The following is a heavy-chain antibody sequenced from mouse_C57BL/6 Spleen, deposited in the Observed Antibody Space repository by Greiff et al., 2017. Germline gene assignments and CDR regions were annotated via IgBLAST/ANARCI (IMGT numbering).Heavy chain of an antibody. Sequence: EVQLQQSGPELVKPGASVKISCKASGYTFTDYYMNWVKQSHGKSLEWIGDINPNNGGTSYNQKFKGKATLTVAKSSSTAYMELRSLTSEDSAVYYCAFTVVATGFDYWGQGTTLTVSS. CDR3: AFTVVATGFDY. D-gene: IGHD1-1*01. CDR1: GYTFTDYY. J-gene: IGHJ2*01. V-gene: IGHV1-26*01. CDR2: INPNNGGT.